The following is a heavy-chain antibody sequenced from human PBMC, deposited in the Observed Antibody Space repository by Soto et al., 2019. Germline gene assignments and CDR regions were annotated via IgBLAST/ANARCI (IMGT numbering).Heavy chain of an antibody. J-gene: IGHJ6*04. V-gene: IGHV1-69*02. CDR2: IIPILGIA. CDR3: ARGYCSGGSCYSPGDV. CDR1: GGTFSSYT. D-gene: IGHD2-15*01. Sequence: QVQLVQSGAEVKKPGSSVKVSCKASGGTFSSYTISWVRQAPGQGLEWMGRIIPILGIANYAQKSQGRVTITADKSTSTAYMELSSLRSEDTAVYYCARGYCSGGSCYSPGDVWGKGTTVTVSS.